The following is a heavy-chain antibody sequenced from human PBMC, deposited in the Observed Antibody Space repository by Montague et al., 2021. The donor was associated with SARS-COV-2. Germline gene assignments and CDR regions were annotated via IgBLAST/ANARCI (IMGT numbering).Heavy chain of an antibody. V-gene: IGHV6-1*01. CDR1: GDSVSSNTVA. D-gene: IGHD6-13*01. CDR3: ARDSGYSIDY. Sequence: CAISGDSVSSNTVAWNWFRQSPSRGLERLGRTYYRSKWYNDYAVSMQSRVTINPDTSKNQFSLHVNSVTPGDTAVYYCARDSGYSIDYWGQGLLVTVSS. CDR2: TYYRSKWYN. J-gene: IGHJ4*02.